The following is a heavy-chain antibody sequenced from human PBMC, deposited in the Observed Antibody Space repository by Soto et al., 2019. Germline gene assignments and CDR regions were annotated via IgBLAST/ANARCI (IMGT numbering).Heavy chain of an antibody. D-gene: IGHD5-18*01. CDR3: ARDGSTSWYSYDYHGMDV. V-gene: IGHV3-7*05. CDR2: INLDGSEK. J-gene: IGHJ6*02. CDR1: GFTFRTYW. Sequence: EVQLVESGGGLVQPGGSLRLSCAASGFTFRTYWLSWVRQVPGKGLEWVANINLDGSEKNYVDSVKGRFTNSRDNARNPLYRQMSSLRAEDTALYYCARDGSTSWYSYDYHGMDVWGQGTTVPVSS.